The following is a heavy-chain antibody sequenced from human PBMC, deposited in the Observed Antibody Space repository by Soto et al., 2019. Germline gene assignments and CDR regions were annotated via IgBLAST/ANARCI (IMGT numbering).Heavy chain of an antibody. Sequence: VGSLRLACAASGFTFRRFELHWVRQAPGKGLEWISYISSSGSTAYYASSVEGRFTISRDNANNSVYLQIDSLRAEDTALYYCTRGAWFPYLSFYWGQGA. D-gene: IGHD3-10*01. CDR1: GFTFRRFE. CDR3: TRGAWFPYLSFY. CDR2: ISSSGSTA. J-gene: IGHJ4*02. V-gene: IGHV3-48*03.